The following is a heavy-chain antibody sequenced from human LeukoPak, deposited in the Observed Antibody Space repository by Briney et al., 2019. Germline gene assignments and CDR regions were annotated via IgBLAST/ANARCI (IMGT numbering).Heavy chain of an antibody. D-gene: IGHD3-22*01. J-gene: IGHJ4*02. CDR1: GFTFSSYA. CDR2: ISGSGGST. Sequence: PGGSLRLSCAASGFTFSSYAMSWVRQAPGKGLEWVSAISGSGGSTYYADSVKGRFTISRDNSKNTLYLQMNSLRAEDTAVYYCARDGPPDYYDRSGYYDWGQGTLVTVSS. V-gene: IGHV3-23*01. CDR3: ARDGPPDYYDRSGYYD.